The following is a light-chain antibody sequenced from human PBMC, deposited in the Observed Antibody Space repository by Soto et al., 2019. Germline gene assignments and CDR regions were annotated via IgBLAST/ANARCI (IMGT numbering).Light chain of an antibody. CDR3: QQYNNWPLT. CDR2: GAS. V-gene: IGKV3-15*01. J-gene: IGKJ4*01. CDR1: QTVRNN. Sequence: EFVLTQSPGTLSLSPGERATLSCMASQTVRNNLAWYQQKAGQAPRLLMYGASTRATGIPARFSGSGSGTEFALTISSLQSEDFAVYYCQQYNNWPLTFGGGTKVDIK.